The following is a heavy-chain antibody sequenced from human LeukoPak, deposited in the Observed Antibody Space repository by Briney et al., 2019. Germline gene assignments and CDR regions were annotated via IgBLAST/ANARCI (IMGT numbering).Heavy chain of an antibody. D-gene: IGHD2-2*01. CDR2: ISYDGSNK. CDR1: GFTFSSYA. Sequence: GGSLRLSCAASGFTFSSYAMHWVRQAPGKGLEWVAVISYDGSNKYYADSVKGRFTISRDNSKNTLYLQVNSLRAEDTAVYYCAKSSPHCPSTSCYFDYWGQGTLVTVSS. J-gene: IGHJ4*02. CDR3: AKSSPHCPSTSCYFDY. V-gene: IGHV3-30*04.